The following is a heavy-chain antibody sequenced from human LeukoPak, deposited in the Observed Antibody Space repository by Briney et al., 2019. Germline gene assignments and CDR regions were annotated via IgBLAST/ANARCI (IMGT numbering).Heavy chain of an antibody. CDR1: GFTFSSYA. V-gene: IGHV3-23*01. Sequence: GGSLSLSCAASGFTFSSYAMSWVRQAPGRGLEWVSAISGSGGSTYYADPVKGRFTISRDNSKNTLYLQMNSLRAEDTAVYYCANKKTGYRRFDYWGQGTMVTVSS. D-gene: IGHD5-12*01. CDR2: ISGSGGST. J-gene: IGHJ4*02. CDR3: ANKKTGYRRFDY.